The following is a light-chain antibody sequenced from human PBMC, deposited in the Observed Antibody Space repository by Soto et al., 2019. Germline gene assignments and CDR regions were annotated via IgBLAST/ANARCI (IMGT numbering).Light chain of an antibody. J-gene: IGKJ1*01. Sequence: DIQMTQSPSTLSASVGDRVTITCRASQSSSSWLAWYQQKPGKAPKLLIYDASSLESGVPSRFSGSGSGTEFTLTISSLQHDDVATYYCQQYNSYSAWTFGQGTKVEI. CDR2: DAS. CDR1: QSSSSW. V-gene: IGKV1-5*01. CDR3: QQYNSYSAWT.